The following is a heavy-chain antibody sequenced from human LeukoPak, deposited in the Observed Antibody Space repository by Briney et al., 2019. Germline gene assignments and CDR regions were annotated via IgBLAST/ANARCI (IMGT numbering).Heavy chain of an antibody. V-gene: IGHV1-2*02. D-gene: IGHD2-2*01. Sequence: ASVKVSCKASGGTFSSYAISWVRQAPGQGLEWMGWINPNSGGTNYAQKFQGRVTMTRDTSISTAYMELSRLRSDDTAVYYCARGVDSDIVVVPAQLHWFDPWGQGTLVTVSS. CDR1: GGTFSSYA. CDR3: ARGVDSDIVVVPAQLHWFDP. J-gene: IGHJ5*02. CDR2: INPNSGGT.